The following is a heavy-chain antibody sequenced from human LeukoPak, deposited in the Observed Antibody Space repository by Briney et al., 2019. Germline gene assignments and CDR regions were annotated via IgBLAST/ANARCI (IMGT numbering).Heavy chain of an antibody. CDR3: AKKAFGGYYYLDY. CDR2: ISGSSDGT. Sequence: PGGSLRLSCAASGFTFSSTAMSWVRQTPGKGLEWVSTISGSSDGTYYADSVRGRFTISRDSSQNTLYLQMYSLRVEDTAVYYCAKKAFGGYYYLDYWGQGTLVTVSS. J-gene: IGHJ4*02. D-gene: IGHD1-26*01. CDR1: GFTFSSTA. V-gene: IGHV3-23*01.